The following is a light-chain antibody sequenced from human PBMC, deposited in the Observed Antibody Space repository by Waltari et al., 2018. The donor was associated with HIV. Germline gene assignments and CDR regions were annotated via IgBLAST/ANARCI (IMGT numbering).Light chain of an antibody. J-gene: IGLJ1*01. CDR3: SSYTRSSTYV. CDR2: EVS. V-gene: IGLV2-14*01. CDR1: SSDVFNYNY. Sequence: QSTLTQPVSVSGSPGQSITISCTGTSSDVFNYNYVSWYQQHPDRAPKLMIYEVSNRPAGASNRFSGSKSGNTASLTISGLQAEDEADYYCSSYTRSSTYVFGTGTKVTVL.